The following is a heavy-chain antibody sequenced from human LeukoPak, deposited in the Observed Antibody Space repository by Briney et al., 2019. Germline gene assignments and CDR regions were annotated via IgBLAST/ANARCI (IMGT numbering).Heavy chain of an antibody. CDR1: GGTFSSYA. V-gene: IGHV1-69*13. Sequence: GASVKVSCKASGGTFSSYALSWVRQAPGQGLEWMGGIIPIFGTANYAQKFRGRVTITADESTNTAYMELSSLRSEDSAVYYRARDRYDILTGYSSPGAFDIWGQGTLVTVSS. CDR3: ARDRYDILTGYSSPGAFDI. CDR2: IIPIFGTA. D-gene: IGHD3-9*01. J-gene: IGHJ3*02.